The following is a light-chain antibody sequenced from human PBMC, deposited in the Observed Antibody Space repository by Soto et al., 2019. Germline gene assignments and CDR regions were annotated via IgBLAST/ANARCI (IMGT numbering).Light chain of an antibody. J-gene: IGKJ1*01. CDR1: QSFSSY. CDR3: QQSYITLWT. CDR2: SAS. V-gene: IGKV1-39*01. Sequence: DIQMTQSPSSLSVSVGDRVTITCRASQSFSSYLNWSQQKPGKAPNLLIYSASSLQSGVPSRFSGSGSGTDFTLTISSLQPADFATYSCQQSYITLWTFGQGTNVEIK.